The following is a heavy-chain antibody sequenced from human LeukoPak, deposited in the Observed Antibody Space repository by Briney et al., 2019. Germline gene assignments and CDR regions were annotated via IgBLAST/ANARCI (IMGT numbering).Heavy chain of an antibody. CDR2: IYSGGST. J-gene: IGHJ4*02. CDR1: GFTVSSNY. Sequence: GGSLRLSCAASGFTVSSNYMSWVRQAPGKGLEWVSVIYSGGSTYYADSVKGRFTISRDNSKNTLYLQMNSLRAEDTAVYYCAITYYYGSGSSPPFDYWGQGTLVTVSS. V-gene: IGHV3-66*01. CDR3: AITYYYGSGSSPPFDY. D-gene: IGHD3-10*01.